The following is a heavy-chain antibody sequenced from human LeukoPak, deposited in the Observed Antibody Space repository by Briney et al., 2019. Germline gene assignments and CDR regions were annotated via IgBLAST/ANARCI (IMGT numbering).Heavy chain of an antibody. CDR3: ARAGMAWEPLDY. CDR1: GGSISSYY. D-gene: IGHD1-26*01. Sequence: SEALSLTCTVSGGSISSYYWSWIRQPPGKGLEWIGYIYYSGSTNYNPSLKSRVTISVDTSKNQFSLKLSSVTAADTAVYYCARAGMAWEPLDYWGQGTLVTVSS. V-gene: IGHV4-59*12. J-gene: IGHJ4*02. CDR2: IYYSGST.